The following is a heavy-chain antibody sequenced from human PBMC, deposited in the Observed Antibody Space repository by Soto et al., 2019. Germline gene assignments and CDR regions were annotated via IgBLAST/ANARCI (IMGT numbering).Heavy chain of an antibody. CDR2: ISAYNGNT. CDR1: GYTFTNYD. V-gene: IGHV1-18*01. J-gene: IGHJ4*02. Sequence: QVQLVQSGGEVKKPRASVKVSFKSSGYTFTNYDITWVRKAPGQGLEWMGWISAYNGNTNYAKKLQGRVTMTTDTSTSTAYMELRSLRSDVTAVYYCARDIDTSSRTFDYWGQGSLVTVSS. CDR3: ARDIDTSSRTFDY. D-gene: IGHD2-2*01.